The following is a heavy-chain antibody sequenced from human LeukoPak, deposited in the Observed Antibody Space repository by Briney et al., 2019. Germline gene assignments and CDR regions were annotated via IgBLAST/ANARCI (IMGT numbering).Heavy chain of an antibody. V-gene: IGHV3-21*01. J-gene: IGHJ6*02. CDR3: ASPFWSDYSYGMDV. Sequence: PGGSLRLSCAASGFTFSSYSMNWVRQVPGKGLEWVSFISSTSSYINYADSVKGRFTISRDNAKNSLYLQMNSLRAEDTAVYYCASPFWSDYSYGMDVWGQGTTVTVSS. CDR1: GFTFSSYS. D-gene: IGHD3-3*01. CDR2: ISSTSSYI.